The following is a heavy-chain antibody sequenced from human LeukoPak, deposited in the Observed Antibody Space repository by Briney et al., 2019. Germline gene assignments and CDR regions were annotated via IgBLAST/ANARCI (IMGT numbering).Heavy chain of an antibody. CDR2: IKPDGTER. D-gene: IGHD7-27*01. CDR1: GFTLTTYW. V-gene: IGHV3-7*01. Sequence: GGSLRLSCAASGFTLTTYWMSWVRQAPGKGLEWVAHIKPDGTERYYVDSVKGRFTISRDNAKNSLFLQMNSLRADDTAVYHWGGWGSHPPLNYWGQGTLVTVSS. CDR3: GGWGSHPPLNY. J-gene: IGHJ4*02.